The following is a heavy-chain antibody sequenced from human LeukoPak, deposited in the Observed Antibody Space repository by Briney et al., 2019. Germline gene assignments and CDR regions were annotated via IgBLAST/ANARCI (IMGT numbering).Heavy chain of an antibody. CDR3: VKGAMVIEYYFDY. CDR2: ISSNGGST. CDR1: GFTFSSYA. Sequence: GTSLRLSCATSGFTFSSYAMHWVRQAPGKGLEYVSAISSNGGSTYYADSVKGRFTISRDNSKNTLYLQMSSLRAEDTAVYYCVKGAMVIEYYFDYWGQGTLVTVSS. V-gene: IGHV3-64D*06. D-gene: IGHD5-18*01. J-gene: IGHJ4*02.